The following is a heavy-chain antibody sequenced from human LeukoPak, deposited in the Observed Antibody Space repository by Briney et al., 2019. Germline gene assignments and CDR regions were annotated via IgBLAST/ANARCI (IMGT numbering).Heavy chain of an antibody. CDR3: ARHPYYDFWSGYRNPDY. Sequence: GESLKISCKGSGNSFTSYWMGWVSQMPGKGLEWMGIIYPGDSDTRYSPSFQGQVTISADKSISTAYLQWSSLKASDTAMYYCARHPYYDFWSGYRNPDYWGQGTLVTVSS. D-gene: IGHD3-3*01. J-gene: IGHJ4*02. V-gene: IGHV5-51*01. CDR2: IYPGDSDT. CDR1: GNSFTSYW.